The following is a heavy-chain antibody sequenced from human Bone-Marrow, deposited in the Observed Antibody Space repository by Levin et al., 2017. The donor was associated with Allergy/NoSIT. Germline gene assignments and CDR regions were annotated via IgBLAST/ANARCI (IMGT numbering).Heavy chain of an antibody. D-gene: IGHD6-13*01. CDR2: INPNSGGT. Sequence: GASVKVSCKASGYTFTGYYMHWVRQAPGQGLEWMGRINPNSGGTNYAQKFQGRVTMTRDTSISTAYMELSRLRSDDTAVYYCASQSGAAGSDYYYYYYMDVWGKGTTVTVSS. J-gene: IGHJ6*03. CDR1: GYTFTGYY. CDR3: ASQSGAAGSDYYYYYYMDV. V-gene: IGHV1-2*06.